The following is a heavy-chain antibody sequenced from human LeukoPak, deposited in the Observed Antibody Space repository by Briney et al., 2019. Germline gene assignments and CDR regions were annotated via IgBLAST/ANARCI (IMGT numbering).Heavy chain of an antibody. V-gene: IGHV3-48*03. J-gene: IGHJ4*02. CDR3: AREASRSWDDYFDY. CDR2: ISGTGGTI. CDR1: GFTFSSSV. D-gene: IGHD6-13*01. Sequence: PGGSLRLSCAASGFTFSSSVMNWVRQGPGKGLEWISYISGTGGTIYYADSVKGRFSFSRDNAKRSLYLQMNSLRAEDTAVYYCAREASRSWDDYFDYWGEGTLVTVSS.